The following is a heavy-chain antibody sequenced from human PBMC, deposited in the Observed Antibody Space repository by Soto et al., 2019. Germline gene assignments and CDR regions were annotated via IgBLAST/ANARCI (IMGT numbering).Heavy chain of an antibody. D-gene: IGHD3-3*01. Sequence: AGGSLRLSCAASGFTFSSYEMNWVRQAPGKGLEWVSYISSSGSTIYYADSVKGRFTISRDNAKNSLYLQMNSLRAEDTAVYYCARNQRITIFGVVIMGTYGMDVWGQGTTVTVSS. J-gene: IGHJ6*02. CDR2: ISSSGSTI. CDR3: ARNQRITIFGVVIMGTYGMDV. CDR1: GFTFSSYE. V-gene: IGHV3-48*03.